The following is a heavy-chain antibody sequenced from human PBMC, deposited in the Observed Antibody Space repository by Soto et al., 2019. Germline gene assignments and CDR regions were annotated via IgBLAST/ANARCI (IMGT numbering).Heavy chain of an antibody. Sequence: SETLSLTCTVSGDSISDYYWSWIRQSPGKGLEWIGYIYHSGSNYYNPSLKSRVTISLDASKNQFSLKLSSVTAADTAVYYCARASKNYFAYWGQGTLVTVSS. CDR3: ARASKNYFAY. CDR1: GDSISDYY. J-gene: IGHJ4*02. CDR2: IYHSGSN. V-gene: IGHV4-59*01.